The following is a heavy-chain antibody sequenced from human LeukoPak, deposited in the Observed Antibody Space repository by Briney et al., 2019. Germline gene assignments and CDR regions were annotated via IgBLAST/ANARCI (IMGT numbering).Heavy chain of an antibody. D-gene: IGHD1-7*01. J-gene: IGHJ4*02. V-gene: IGHV1-69*13. CDR2: IIPIFGTA. Sequence: SVKVSCKASGYTFSSYAISWVRQAPGQGLEWMGGIIPIFGTANYAQKFQGRVTITADESTSTAYMELSSLRSEDTAVYYCARDGYNWNYKAFDYWGQGTLVTVSS. CDR3: ARDGYNWNYKAFDY. CDR1: GYTFSSYA.